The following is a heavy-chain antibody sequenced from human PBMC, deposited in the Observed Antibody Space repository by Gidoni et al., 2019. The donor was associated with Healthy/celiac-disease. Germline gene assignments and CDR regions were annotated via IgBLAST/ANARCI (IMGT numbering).Heavy chain of an antibody. CDR2: ISGSGGST. D-gene: IGHD3-3*01. V-gene: IGHV3-23*01. CDR3: AKGIGDFWSGNMDV. J-gene: IGHJ6*04. Sequence: VRQAPGKGLEWVSAISGSGGSTYYADSVKGRFTISRDNSKNTLYLQMNSLRAEDTAVYYCAKGIGDFWSGNMDVWGKGTTVTVSS.